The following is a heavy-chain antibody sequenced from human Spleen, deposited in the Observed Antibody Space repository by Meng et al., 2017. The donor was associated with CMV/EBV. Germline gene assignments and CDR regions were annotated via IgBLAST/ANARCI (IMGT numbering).Heavy chain of an antibody. J-gene: IGHJ3*02. CDR2: INPYSGGT. CDR3: ARGLGMSKNINNAFDI. V-gene: IGHV1-2*02. Sequence: ASVKVSCKTSGYTFTDYNMHWVRQAPGQGLEWMEWMGWINPYSGGTNYAQKFQGRVTMTRDTSISTAYRELSRLTSDDTAVYYCARGLGMSKNINNAFDIWGQGTMVTVSS. CDR1: GYTFTDYN. D-gene: IGHD2/OR15-2a*01.